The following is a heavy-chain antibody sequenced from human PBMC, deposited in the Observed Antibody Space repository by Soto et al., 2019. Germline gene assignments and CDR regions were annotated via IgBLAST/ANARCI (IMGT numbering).Heavy chain of an antibody. D-gene: IGHD2-21*02. CDR2: INPSNNST. CDR1: GYTLTNYY. J-gene: IGHJ4*02. CDR3: ARERGDSSFGY. Sequence: ASVKVSSKASGYTLTNYYIYWVRQAPGQGLEWMGVINPSNNSTTYAQKFQGRVTMTRDTSTSTVYMELISLISEDTAVYYCARERGDSSFGYWGQGTLVTVSS. V-gene: IGHV1-46*01.